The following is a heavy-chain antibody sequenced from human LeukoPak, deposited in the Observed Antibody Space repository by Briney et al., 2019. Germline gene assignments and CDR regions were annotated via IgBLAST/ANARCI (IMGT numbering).Heavy chain of an antibody. D-gene: IGHD2-8*01. J-gene: IGHJ4*02. CDR2: TYYRSKWYD. V-gene: IGHV6-1*01. CDR1: GDSVSSNLAT. Sequence: SHTLSLTCALSGDSVSSNLATWNWIRQSPSRGLEWLGRTYYRSKWYDDYAGSVKSRLTINPDTSKNQLSLQLKFVTPEDTAVYFCARALGVVFDYWGQGTLVTVSS. CDR3: ARALGVVFDY.